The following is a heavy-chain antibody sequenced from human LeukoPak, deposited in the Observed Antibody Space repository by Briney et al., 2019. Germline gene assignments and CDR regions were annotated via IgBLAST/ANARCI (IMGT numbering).Heavy chain of an antibody. V-gene: IGHV1-18*01. J-gene: IGHJ4*02. CDR1: GYTFTSYG. CDR2: ISAYNGNT. Sequence: ASVKVSCKASGYTFTSYGISWVRQAPGQGLEWMGWISAYNGNTNYAQKLQGRVTMTTDTSTSTAYMGLRSLRSDDTAVYYCARGPHRDYCSGGSCYEGAGYWGQGTLVTVSS. CDR3: ARGPHRDYCSGGSCYEGAGY. D-gene: IGHD2-15*01.